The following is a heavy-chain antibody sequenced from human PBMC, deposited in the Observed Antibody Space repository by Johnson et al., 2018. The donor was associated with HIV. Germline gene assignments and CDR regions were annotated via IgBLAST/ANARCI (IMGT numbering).Heavy chain of an antibody. V-gene: IGHV3-11*04. CDR2: ISSSGSTI. D-gene: IGHD3-22*01. Sequence: QVQLVESGGGLVKPGGSLRLSCAASGFTFAYYYMNWMRQAPGKGLEWVSHISSSGSTIYYADSVKGRFTISRDNAKNSLYLQMNSLRAEDTAVYYCARGGYYDSKPYDAFDIWGQGTMVTVSS. CDR3: ARGGYYDSKPYDAFDI. CDR1: GFTFAYYY. J-gene: IGHJ3*02.